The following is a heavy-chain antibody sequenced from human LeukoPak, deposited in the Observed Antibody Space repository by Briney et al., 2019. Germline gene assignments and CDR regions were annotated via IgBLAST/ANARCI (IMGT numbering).Heavy chain of an antibody. D-gene: IGHD4-23*01. CDR1: GYTFTNHG. CDR2: INTYSGDT. CDR3: ARDRLGNSDAFDI. Sequence: GASVKVPCKASGYTFTNHGLTWVRQAPGQGLEWMGWINTYSGDTKYGQKFQGRVTMTTDTSTSMVFLELMSLRSDDTAVYYCARDRLGNSDAFDIWGPGTMVTVSS. J-gene: IGHJ3*02. V-gene: IGHV1-18*04.